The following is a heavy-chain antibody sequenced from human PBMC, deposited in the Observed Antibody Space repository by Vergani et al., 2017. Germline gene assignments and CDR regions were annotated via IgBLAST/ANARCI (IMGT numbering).Heavy chain of an antibody. D-gene: IGHD3-22*01. CDR1: GFTFSSYG. J-gene: IGHJ6*02. CDR3: ARPMIVVVITTLDYYCMDV. CDR2: IRYDGSNK. Sequence: QVQLVESGGGVVQPGGSLRLSCAASGFTFSSYGMHWVRQAPGKGLEWVAFIRYDGSNKYYADSVKGRFTISRDNSKNTLYLQMNSLRAEDTAVYYCARPMIVVVITTLDYYCMDVWGQGTTVTVSS. V-gene: IGHV3-30*02.